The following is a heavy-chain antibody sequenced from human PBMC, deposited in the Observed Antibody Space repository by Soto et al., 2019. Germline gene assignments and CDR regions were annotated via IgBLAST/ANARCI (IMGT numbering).Heavy chain of an antibody. Sequence: QVQLVQSWGGVVQPGRSLSLSCAASGFTFSSYGMHWVSQAPGNGLEWLAIIWYDGNRNYYADSVKGRFTISRDHSKNTLSLQMNSLRVEDTAVYYCARDRCCAYCDTRLADWCQGNLVTVSS. D-gene: IGHD3-22*01. J-gene: IGHJ4*02. V-gene: IGHV3-33*01. CDR2: IWYDGNRN. CDR3: ARDRCCAYCDTRLAD. CDR1: GFTFSSYG.